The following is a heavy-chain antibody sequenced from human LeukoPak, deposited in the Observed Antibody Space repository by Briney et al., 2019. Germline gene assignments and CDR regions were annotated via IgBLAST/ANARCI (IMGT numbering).Heavy chain of an antibody. J-gene: IGHJ4*02. V-gene: IGHV3-23*01. CDR1: GFNFRNYA. Sequence: PGGSLKLSCEASGFNFRNYAMRWVRQSPDKGLEWISMIRSNGDTTHYSDSVRGRFSISRDNSKNSLYLQMNSLRVEDTAVYYCARHVVAVGFDYWGQGTLVTVSS. CDR2: IRSNGDTT. CDR3: ARHVVAVGFDY. D-gene: IGHD3-22*01.